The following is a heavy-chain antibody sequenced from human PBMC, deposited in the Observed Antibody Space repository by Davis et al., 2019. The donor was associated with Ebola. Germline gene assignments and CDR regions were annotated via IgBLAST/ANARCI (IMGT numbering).Heavy chain of an antibody. CDR1: GGSFNGYY. CDR3: ARGLTYYYDSSGYY. D-gene: IGHD3-22*01. CDR2: IDHSGTT. J-gene: IGHJ4*02. V-gene: IGHV4-34*01. Sequence: MPSETLSLTCAVYGGSFNGYYWSWIRQPPGKGLEWIGEIDHSGTTNYNPSLKSRITISVDTSKNQFSLKLSSVTAADTAVYYCARGLTYYYDSSGYYWGQGTLVTVSS.